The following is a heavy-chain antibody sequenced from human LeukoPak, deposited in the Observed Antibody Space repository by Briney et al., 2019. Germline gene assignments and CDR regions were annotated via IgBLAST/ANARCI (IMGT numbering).Heavy chain of an antibody. J-gene: IGHJ4*02. CDR3: ARDVPWGGSKYFDY. CDR1: GGSISSSSYY. Sequence: PSETLSLTCTVSGGSISSSSYYWGWLRQPPGKGLEWLGSIYYSGSTYYNPSLKSRVTISVDTSKNQFSLKLSSVTAADTAVYYCARDVPWGGSKYFDYWGQGTLVTVSS. V-gene: IGHV4-39*07. D-gene: IGHD3-16*01. CDR2: IYYSGST.